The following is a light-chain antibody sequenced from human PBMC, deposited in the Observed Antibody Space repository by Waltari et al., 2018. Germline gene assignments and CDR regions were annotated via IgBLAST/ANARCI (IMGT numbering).Light chain of an antibody. J-gene: IGLJ1*01. CDR2: DTT. Sequence: QAVVTQEPSLTVSPGGAVTLTCGSSTGTVTSGHYPYWFQQKPGQAPKTLIYDTTKKHSWTPARFSGSLLGGKAALTLSGAQPEDEADYYCLLAYPGAYVFGTGTKVTVL. CDR1: TGTVTSGHY. V-gene: IGLV7-46*01. CDR3: LLAYPGAYV.